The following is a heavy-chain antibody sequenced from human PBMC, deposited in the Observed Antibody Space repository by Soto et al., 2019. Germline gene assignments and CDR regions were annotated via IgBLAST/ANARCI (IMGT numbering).Heavy chain of an antibody. V-gene: IGHV4-4*02. Sequence: SDTLSLTCGVPGASIMSNKRWSRVRQPPGKGLEWIGEIYHSGSTNYNPSLKSRVTISVDKSKNQFSLKLNSVTAADTAVYYCARWGDWMQQVLWGQGTLVTVS. D-gene: IGHD5-18*01. CDR2: IYHSGST. CDR1: GASIMSNKR. J-gene: IGHJ4*02. CDR3: ARWGDWMQQVL.